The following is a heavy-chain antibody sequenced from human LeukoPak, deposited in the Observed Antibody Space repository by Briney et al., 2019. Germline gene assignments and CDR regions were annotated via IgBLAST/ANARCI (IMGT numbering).Heavy chain of an antibody. CDR3: ARHYRSAWNP. CDR1: GGSISSHY. V-gene: IGHV4-4*09. J-gene: IGHJ5*02. Sequence: SETLSLTCSVSGGSISSHYWSWIRQPPGKGLEWIGYIYTTGSTNYNPSLKRRVAISIDTSKNQLSLKLSSVTAADTAVYYCARHYRSAWNPWGQGTLVTVSS. D-gene: IGHD6-19*01. CDR2: IYTTGST.